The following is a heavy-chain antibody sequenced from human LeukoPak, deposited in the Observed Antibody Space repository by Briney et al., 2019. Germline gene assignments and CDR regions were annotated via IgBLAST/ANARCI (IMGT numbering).Heavy chain of an antibody. CDR3: ARGANGSMRYCSSTSCYVYYFDY. J-gene: IGHJ4*02. CDR2: INPNSGGT. Sequence: ASVKVSCKASGYTFTGYYMHWVRQAPGQGLEWMGWINPNSGGTNYAQKFQGWVTTTRDTSISTAYMELSRLRSDDTAVYYCARGANGSMRYCSSTSCYVYYFDYWGQGTLVTVSS. CDR1: GYTFTGYY. V-gene: IGHV1-2*04. D-gene: IGHD2-2*01.